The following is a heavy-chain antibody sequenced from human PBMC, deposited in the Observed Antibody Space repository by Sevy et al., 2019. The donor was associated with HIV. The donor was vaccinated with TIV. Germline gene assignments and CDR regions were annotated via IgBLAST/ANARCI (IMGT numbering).Heavy chain of an antibody. J-gene: IGHJ4*02. CDR1: GGTFSSYA. Sequence: ASVKVACKASGGTFSSYAISWVRQAPGQGLEWMGGIIPIFGTANYAQKFQGRVTITADESTSTAYRELSSLRSEDTAVYYCARDQGSGYDLGYWGQGTLVTVSS. CDR2: IIPIFGTA. V-gene: IGHV1-69*13. CDR3: ARDQGSGYDLGY. D-gene: IGHD5-12*01.